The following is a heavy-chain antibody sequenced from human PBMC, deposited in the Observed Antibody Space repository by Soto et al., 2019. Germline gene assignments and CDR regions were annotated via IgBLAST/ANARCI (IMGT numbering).Heavy chain of an antibody. CDR1: GYTFTAYY. CDR3: ARGPSHGGFDY. D-gene: IGHD4-17*01. Sequence: ASVKVSCKPSGYTFTAYYIHWLRPVPGQGLEWMGWINPDTGDTKCAQKFQGWVTLTRDTSMTTAYMELSRLKSDDTAVYYCARGPSHGGFDYWGQGTLVTVSS. V-gene: IGHV1-2*04. CDR2: INPDTGDT. J-gene: IGHJ4*02.